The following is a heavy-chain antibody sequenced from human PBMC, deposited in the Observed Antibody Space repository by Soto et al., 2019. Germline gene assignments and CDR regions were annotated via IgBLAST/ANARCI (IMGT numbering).Heavy chain of an antibody. Sequence: VASVKGSCKASGFPFTTSAVQWGAQARGQRLEWIGWIVVGSGNTNYAQKFQERVTITRDMSTSTAYMELSSLRSEDTAVYYCAAVQARLRYFDWSHNYWGQGTLVTVS. CDR1: GFPFTTSA. V-gene: IGHV1-58*01. CDR3: AAVQARLRYFDWSHNY. CDR2: IVVGSGNT. J-gene: IGHJ4*02. D-gene: IGHD3-9*01.